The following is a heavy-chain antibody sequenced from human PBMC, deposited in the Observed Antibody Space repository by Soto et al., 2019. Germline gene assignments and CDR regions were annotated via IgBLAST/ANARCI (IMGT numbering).Heavy chain of an antibody. Sequence: GESLKISCKGSGYSFPTHWIGWVRQMPGKGLEWMGIIYPGDSDTRYSPSFQGQVTISRDNSKNTLFLQMTSLRADDTAVYYCAKDLGDPPHYWGPGTLVTVSS. CDR1: GYSFPTHW. CDR2: IYPGDSDT. D-gene: IGHD1-26*01. CDR3: AKDLGDPPHY. J-gene: IGHJ4*02. V-gene: IGHV5-51*01.